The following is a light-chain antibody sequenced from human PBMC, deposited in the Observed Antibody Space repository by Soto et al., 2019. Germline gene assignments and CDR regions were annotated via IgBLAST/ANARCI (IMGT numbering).Light chain of an antibody. V-gene: IGKV1-39*01. J-gene: IGKJ3*01. CDR1: QTISSY. CDR2: DAS. CDR3: QQTYASPFN. Sequence: DIQMTQSPAFLSMSVGDRLTLSCRASQTISSYLTWYQQKVGEAPKRLIYDASTLESGVPSRFSASGSGTEFTLIITALQREDFATYFCQQTYASPFNFGPGTKVGIK.